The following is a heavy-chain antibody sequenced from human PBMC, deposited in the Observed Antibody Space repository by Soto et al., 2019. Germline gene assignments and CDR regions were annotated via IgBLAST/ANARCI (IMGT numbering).Heavy chain of an antibody. CDR2: ISSSDINI. Sequence: VQLVESGRGLIQPGGSLRLSCAASGFTFSSYSMNWVRQAPGKGLEWISYISSSDINIYYADSVKGRFTISRDIAKNSLYLQMNSLRAEDTAVYYCARDYGDYVPRNDYWGQGTLVTVSS. V-gene: IGHV3-48*01. D-gene: IGHD4-17*01. J-gene: IGHJ4*02. CDR3: ARDYGDYVPRNDY. CDR1: GFTFSSYS.